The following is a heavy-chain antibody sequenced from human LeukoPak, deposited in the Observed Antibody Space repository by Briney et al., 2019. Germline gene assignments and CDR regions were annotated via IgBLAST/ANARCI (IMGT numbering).Heavy chain of an antibody. CDR3: AKNYDSSGYYVGFDP. D-gene: IGHD3-22*01. J-gene: IGHJ5*02. CDR1: GFTFSSYA. V-gene: IGHV3-23*01. Sequence: PGGSLRLSCAASGFTFSSYAMSWVRQAPGKGLEWVSGISGSGGTTYYADSVRGRFTISRDNSKNTLYLQMNSLRAEDTAVYYCAKNYDSSGYYVGFDPWGQGTLVTVSS. CDR2: ISGSGGTT.